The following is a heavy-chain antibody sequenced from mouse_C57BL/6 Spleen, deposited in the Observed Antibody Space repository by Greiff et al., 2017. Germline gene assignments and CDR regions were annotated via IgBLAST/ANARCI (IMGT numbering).Heavy chain of an antibody. CDR2: ISSGSSTI. V-gene: IGHV5-17*01. CDR1: GFTFSDYG. Sequence: EVKVVESGGGLVKPGGSLKLSCAASGFTFSDYGMHWVRQAPEKGLEWVAYISSGSSTIYYADTVKGRFTISRDNAKNTLFLQMTSLRSEDTAMYYCANIYDYDGAAYWGQGTLVTVSA. D-gene: IGHD2-4*01. CDR3: ANIYDYDGAAY. J-gene: IGHJ3*01.